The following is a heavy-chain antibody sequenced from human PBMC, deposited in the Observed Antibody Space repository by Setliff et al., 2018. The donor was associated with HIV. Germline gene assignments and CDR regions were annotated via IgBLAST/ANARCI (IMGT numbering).Heavy chain of an antibody. V-gene: IGHV1-8*02. CDR1: GYTFTSYD. CDR2: MNPNSGNT. D-gene: IGHD3-16*01. J-gene: IGHJ5*02. Sequence: GASVKVSCKASGYTFTSYDINWVRQATGQGLEWMGWMNPNSGNTGYAQKFQGRVTMTTDTSTSTAYMELRSLRSDDTAVYYCARDLGINPQGWFDPWGQGTLVTVSS. CDR3: ARDLGINPQGWFDP.